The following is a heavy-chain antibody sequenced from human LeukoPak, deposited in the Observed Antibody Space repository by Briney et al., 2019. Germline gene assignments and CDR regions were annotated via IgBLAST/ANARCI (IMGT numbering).Heavy chain of an antibody. D-gene: IGHD3-9*01. CDR3: ARQYYDILTGYYSFDY. Sequence: SQTLSLTCTVSGGSISSGDYYWSWIRQPAGKGLEWIGRIYTSGSTNYNPSLKSRVTISVDTSKNQFSLKLSSVTAADTAVYYCARQYYDILTGYYSFDYWGQGTLVTVSS. CDR1: GGSISSGDYY. V-gene: IGHV4-61*02. J-gene: IGHJ4*02. CDR2: IYTSGST.